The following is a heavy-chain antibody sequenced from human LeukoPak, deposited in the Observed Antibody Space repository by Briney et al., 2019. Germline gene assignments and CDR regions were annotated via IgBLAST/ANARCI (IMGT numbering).Heavy chain of an antibody. CDR3: AREDAVSSDDAFDL. CDR1: GGSLSAYY. CDR2: AHHGGST. V-gene: IGHV4-34*01. J-gene: IGHJ3*01. D-gene: IGHD6-19*01. Sequence: SETLSLTCAVYGGSLSAYYWSWIRQPPGKGLEWIGEAHHGGSTNYNPSLKSRVTISVDTSKNQFSLKLSAVTAADTAMYYCAREDAVSSDDAFDLWGQGTMVTVS.